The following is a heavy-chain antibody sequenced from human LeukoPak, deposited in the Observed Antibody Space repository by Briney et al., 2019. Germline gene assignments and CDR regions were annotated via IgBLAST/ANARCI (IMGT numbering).Heavy chain of an antibody. CDR2: ISSTTSNI. J-gene: IGHJ4*02. CDR1: GFTFSSYN. D-gene: IGHD3-9*01. V-gene: IGHV3-48*01. Sequence: GGSLRLSCAASGFTFSSYNMNWVRQAPGKGLEWVSYISSTTSNIYYADSVKGRFTISRDNAKNSLYLQMNGLRAEDTAVYYCARGVVRYFDYWGQGALVTVSS. CDR3: ARGVVRYFDY.